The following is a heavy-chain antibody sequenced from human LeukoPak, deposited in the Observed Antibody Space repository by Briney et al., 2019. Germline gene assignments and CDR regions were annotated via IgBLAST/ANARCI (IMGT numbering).Heavy chain of an antibody. CDR2: IYSSENT. Sequence: SETLSLTCTVSGGSVSSYYWSWIRQPPGKGLEWIGYIYSSENTKYNSSLESRVTMSLDTSKNQFFPKLSSVTAADTAVYYCARFHSGPSGWYVLWYFDLWGRGTLVTVSS. D-gene: IGHD6-19*01. V-gene: IGHV4-4*09. CDR1: GGSVSSYY. J-gene: IGHJ2*01. CDR3: ARFHSGPSGWYVLWYFDL.